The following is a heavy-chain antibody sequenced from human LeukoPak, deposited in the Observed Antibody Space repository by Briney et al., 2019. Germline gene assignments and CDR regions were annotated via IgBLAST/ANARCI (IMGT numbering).Heavy chain of an antibody. V-gene: IGHV4-39*01. D-gene: IGHD2-8*02. CDR1: GGSISSSSYY. J-gene: IGHJ4*02. CDR3: ARLLALSDYFDY. CDR2: IYYSGST. Sequence: PSETLSLTCTVSGGSISSSSYYWGWIRQPPGKGLEWIGSIYYSGSTYYNPSLKSRVTISVDTSKNQFSLKLSSVTAADTAVYYCARLLALSDYFDYWGQGTLATVSS.